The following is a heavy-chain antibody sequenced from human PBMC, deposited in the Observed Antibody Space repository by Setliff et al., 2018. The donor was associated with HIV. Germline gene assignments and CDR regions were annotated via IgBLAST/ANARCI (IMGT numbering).Heavy chain of an antibody. V-gene: IGHV1-69*13. D-gene: IGHD4-17*01. CDR3: ARGLTEVTSTSRRYYYYMAV. J-gene: IGHJ6*03. Sequence: ASVKVSCKTSGGTFSKFATTWVRQAPGQGLEWMGGIIPFLGTANYAQQFQGRVTISADESTNTAYMELSSLTPDDTAVYFCARGLTEVTSTSRRYYYYMAVWGKGTTVTVSS. CDR1: GGTFSKFA. CDR2: IIPFLGTA.